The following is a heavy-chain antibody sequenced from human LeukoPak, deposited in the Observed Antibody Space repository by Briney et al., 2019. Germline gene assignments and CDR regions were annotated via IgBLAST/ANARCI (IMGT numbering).Heavy chain of an antibody. CDR2: IRSQDLGATT. CDR1: GFIFGDYT. J-gene: IGHJ3*02. D-gene: IGHD3-10*01. V-gene: IGHV3-49*04. CDR3: TRTPRSAGDYYDT. Sequence: QPGGSLRLSCTVSGFIFGDYTMNWVHQAPGKGLEWVSFIRSQDLGATTAYAASVKGRFTILREDSKSIAYLQMNSLKTDDTAVYYCTRTPRSAGDYYDTWGQGTMVTVSS.